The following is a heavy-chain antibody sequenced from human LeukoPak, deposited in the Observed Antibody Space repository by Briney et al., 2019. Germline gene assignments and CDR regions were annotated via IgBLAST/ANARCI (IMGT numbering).Heavy chain of an antibody. V-gene: IGHV1-8*01. CDR1: GYTFTSYD. Sequence: GASVKVSCKASGYTFTSYDINWVRQATGQGLEWMGWMNPNSGSTGYAQKFQGRVTMTRNTSISTAYMELSSLRSEDTAVYYCAREVATRRTTVILDAFDIWGQGTMVTVSS. D-gene: IGHD4-17*01. J-gene: IGHJ3*02. CDR3: AREVATRRTTVILDAFDI. CDR2: MNPNSGST.